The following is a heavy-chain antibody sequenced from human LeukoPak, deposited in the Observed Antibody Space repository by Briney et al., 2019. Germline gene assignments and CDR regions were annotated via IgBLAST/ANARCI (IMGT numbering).Heavy chain of an antibody. Sequence: SETLSLTCTVSGGSISSYYWSWIRQPPGKGLEWIGYIYYSGSTNYNPSLKSRVTISVDTSKNQFSLKLSSVTAADTAVYYCARSTTDPYYYYYGMDVWGQGTTVTVSS. D-gene: IGHD4-17*01. J-gene: IGHJ6*02. CDR2: IYYSGST. CDR3: ARSTTDPYYYYYGMDV. CDR1: GGSISSYY. V-gene: IGHV4-59*08.